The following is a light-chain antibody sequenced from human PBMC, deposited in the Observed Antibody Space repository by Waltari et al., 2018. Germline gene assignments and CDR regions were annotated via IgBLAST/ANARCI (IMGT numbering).Light chain of an antibody. CDR3: QQYNNWPFT. CDR2: GAS. CDR1: QSVSSN. Sequence: EIVMTQSPATLSVSPGERATLPCRASQSVSSNFAWYQQKPGQAPRPLLYGASPRATGIPARCRGSGSGTEFTLTISSLQSEDFAVYYCQQYNNWPFTFGQGTKLEIK. V-gene: IGKV3-15*01. J-gene: IGKJ2*01.